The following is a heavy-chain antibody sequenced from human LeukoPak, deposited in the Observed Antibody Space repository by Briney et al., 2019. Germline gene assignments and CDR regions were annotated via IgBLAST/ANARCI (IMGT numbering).Heavy chain of an antibody. CDR2: IYSGGST. CDR1: GFTVSSNY. V-gene: IGHV3-66*01. Sequence: GGSLRLSCAASGFTVSSNYMSWVRQAPGKGLEWVSVIYSGGSTYYVDSVKGRFTISRDNSKNTLYLQMNSLRAEDTAVYYCARERPSYDILTGYQFDYWGQGTLVTVSS. D-gene: IGHD3-9*01. J-gene: IGHJ4*02. CDR3: ARERPSYDILTGYQFDY.